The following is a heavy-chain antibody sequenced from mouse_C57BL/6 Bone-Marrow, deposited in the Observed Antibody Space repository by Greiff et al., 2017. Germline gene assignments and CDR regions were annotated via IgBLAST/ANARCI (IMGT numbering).Heavy chain of an antibody. D-gene: IGHD2-4*01. CDR2: IDPSDSST. CDR3: ARSDDYDGFAY. Sequence: QVQLKQPGAELVKPGASVKLSCKASGYTFTSYWMQWVKQRPGQGLEWIGEIDPSDSSTNYNQKFKGKATLTVDTSSSTAYMQLSSLTSEDSAVYYCARSDDYDGFAYWGQGTLVTVSA. J-gene: IGHJ3*01. CDR1: GYTFTSYW. V-gene: IGHV1-50*01.